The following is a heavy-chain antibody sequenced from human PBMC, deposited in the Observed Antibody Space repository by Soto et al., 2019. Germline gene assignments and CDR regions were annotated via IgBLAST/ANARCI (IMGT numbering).Heavy chain of an antibody. CDR2: ISAYNGNT. CDR1: GYTFTSYG. CDR3: AKGPHSASGYYYMDV. D-gene: IGHD3-10*01. Sequence: ASVKVSCKASGYTFTSYGISWVRQAPGQGLEWMGWISAYNGNTNYAQKLQGRVTMTTDTSTSTAYMELRSLRSDDTAVYYCAKGPHSASGYYYMDVWAKVTKVPVSS. V-gene: IGHV1-18*01. J-gene: IGHJ6*03.